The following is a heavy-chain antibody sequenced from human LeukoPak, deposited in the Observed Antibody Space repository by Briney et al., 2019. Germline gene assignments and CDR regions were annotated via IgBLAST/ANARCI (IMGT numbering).Heavy chain of an antibody. CDR1: GFTFSSYG. D-gene: IGHD2-2*01. J-gene: IGHJ6*02. Sequence: GRSLRLSCAASGFTFSSYGMHWVRQAPGKGLEWVAVISYDGSNKYYAGSVKGRFTISRDNSKNTLYLQMNSLRAEDTAVYYCAKAEGDHIVVVPAALGYGMDVWGQGTTVTVSS. V-gene: IGHV3-30*18. CDR3: AKAEGDHIVVVPAALGYGMDV. CDR2: ISYDGSNK.